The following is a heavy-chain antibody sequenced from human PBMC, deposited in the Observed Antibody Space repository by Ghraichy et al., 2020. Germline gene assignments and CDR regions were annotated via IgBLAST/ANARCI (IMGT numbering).Heavy chain of an antibody. Sequence: GGSLRLSCAASGFTFSSDSMHWVRQSPGKGLEWVSYIRSSSSYISYADSVKGRFTISRDNAENSLYLRMNSLRAEDTAVYYCAREGAYSSGWYFDQWGQGTLVTVSS. J-gene: IGHJ4*02. D-gene: IGHD6-19*01. CDR1: GFTFSSDS. CDR2: IRSSSSYI. V-gene: IGHV3-21*01. CDR3: AREGAYSSGWYFDQ.